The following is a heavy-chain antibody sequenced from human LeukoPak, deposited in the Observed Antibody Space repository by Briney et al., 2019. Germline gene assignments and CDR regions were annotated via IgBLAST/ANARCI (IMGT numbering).Heavy chain of an antibody. V-gene: IGHV3-74*01. CDR1: GFTFSNYR. Sequence: GGSLRLSCAASGFTFSNYRMHWVRQVPGKGLVWVSRIYSDGSSTNYADSVKGRFTISRDNDRNTLYLQMNSLRAEDTAVYYCVTFGSGSWGGCWGQGTLVTVSS. J-gene: IGHJ4*02. CDR2: IYSDGSST. D-gene: IGHD6-13*01. CDR3: VTFGSGSWGGC.